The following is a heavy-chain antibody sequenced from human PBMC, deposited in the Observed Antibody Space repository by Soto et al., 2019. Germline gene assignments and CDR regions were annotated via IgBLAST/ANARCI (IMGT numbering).Heavy chain of an antibody. CDR2: IIPIFGTA. Sequence: GASVKVSCKASGGTFSSYAISWVRQAPGQGLEWMGGIIPIFGTANYAQKFQGRVTITADESTSTAYMELSSLRSEDTAVYYCARRIAAAGPSDYYGMDVWGQGTTVTVSS. V-gene: IGHV1-69*13. CDR1: GGTFSSYA. J-gene: IGHJ6*02. CDR3: ARRIAAAGPSDYYGMDV. D-gene: IGHD6-13*01.